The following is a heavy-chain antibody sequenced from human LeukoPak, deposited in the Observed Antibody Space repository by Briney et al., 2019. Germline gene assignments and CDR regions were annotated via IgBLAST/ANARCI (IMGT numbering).Heavy chain of an antibody. V-gene: IGHV1-18*01. CDR2: VSAYNGNT. J-gene: IGHJ4*02. D-gene: IGHD6-13*01. Sequence: GASVKVSCKASGYTFTSYGISWVRQAPGQGLEWMGWVSAYNGNTNYAQKLQGRVTMTTDTSTSTAYMELRSLRSDDTAVYYCARGGHSSSWPTPFDYWGQGTLVTVSS. CDR1: GYTFTSYG. CDR3: ARGGHSSSWPTPFDY.